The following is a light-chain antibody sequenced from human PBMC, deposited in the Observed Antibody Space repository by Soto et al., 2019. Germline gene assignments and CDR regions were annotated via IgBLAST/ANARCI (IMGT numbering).Light chain of an antibody. J-gene: IGLJ1*01. CDR1: SSDLGGYNF. CDR2: QVS. V-gene: IGLV2-14*01. Sequence: QSALTQPASVSGSPGQSITISCTGTSSDLGGYNFVSWYQHHPGKDPKLMIYQVSNRPSGVSNRFSGSKSGNTASLTISGLQAEDEADYYCCSYTSSSPTVFGTGTKLTVL. CDR3: CSYTSSSPTV.